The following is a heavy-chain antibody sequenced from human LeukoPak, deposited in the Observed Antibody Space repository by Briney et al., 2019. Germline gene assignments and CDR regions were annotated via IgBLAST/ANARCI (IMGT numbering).Heavy chain of an antibody. CDR2: ISSNGGST. J-gene: IGHJ4*02. D-gene: IGHD3-10*01. Sequence: PGGSLRLSCAASGFTFSSYAMHWVRQARGKALEYVSAISSNGGSTYYANSVKGRFTISRDNSKNTLYLQMGSLRAEDMAVYYCARGGITKFDYWGQGTLVTVSS. CDR3: ARGGITKFDY. V-gene: IGHV3-64*01. CDR1: GFTFSSYA.